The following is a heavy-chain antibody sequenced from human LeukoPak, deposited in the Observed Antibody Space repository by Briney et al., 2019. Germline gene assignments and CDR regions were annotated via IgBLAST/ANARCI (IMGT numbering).Heavy chain of an antibody. CDR2: ISYDGSNK. CDR1: GFTVSSYG. J-gene: IGHJ6*02. Sequence: PGGSLRLSCAASGFTVSSYGMHWVRQAPGKGLEWVAVISYDGSNKYYADSVKGRFTISRDNSKNTLYLQMNSLRAEDTAVYYCAKDGGCSSTSCSWGYYYYGMDVWGQGTTVTVSS. V-gene: IGHV3-30*18. D-gene: IGHD2-2*01. CDR3: AKDGGCSSTSCSWGYYYYGMDV.